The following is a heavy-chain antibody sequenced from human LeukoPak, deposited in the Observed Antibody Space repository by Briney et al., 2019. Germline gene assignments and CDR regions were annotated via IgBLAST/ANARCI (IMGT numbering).Heavy chain of an antibody. CDR3: ARARKVVAAEYNWFDP. J-gene: IGHJ5*02. CDR1: GGSISSGGYY. D-gene: IGHD2-15*01. Sequence: SQTLSLTCTVSGGSISSGGYYWSWIRQPPGKGLEWIGYIYHSGSTYYNPSLKSRVTISVDTSKNQFSLKLSSVTAADTAVYYCARARKVVAAEYNWFDPWGQGTLVTVSS. CDR2: IYHSGST. V-gene: IGHV4-30-2*05.